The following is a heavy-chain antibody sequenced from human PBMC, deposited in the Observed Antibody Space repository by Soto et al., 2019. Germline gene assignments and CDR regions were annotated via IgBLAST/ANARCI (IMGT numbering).Heavy chain of an antibody. CDR3: ARSSTSANYFDY. CDR2: IYYSGST. D-gene: IGHD2-2*01. Sequence: SETLSLTCTVSGGSISSGGYYWSWIRQHPGKGLEWIGYIYYSGSTYYNPSLKSRVTISVDTSKNQFSLKLSSVTAPDTAVYYCARSSTSANYFDYWRQGTLVTVSS. J-gene: IGHJ4*02. CDR1: GGSISSGGYY. V-gene: IGHV4-31*03.